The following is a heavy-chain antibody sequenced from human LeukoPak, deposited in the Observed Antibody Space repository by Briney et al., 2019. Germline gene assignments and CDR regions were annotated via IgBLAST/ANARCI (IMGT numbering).Heavy chain of an antibody. CDR2: IYYTGRT. Sequence: PSKTLSLTCTVSGDSFSRNTYSWGWIRQPPGKGLEWIGSIYYTGRTFYNPSLKSRVTISVDTSKNQFSLKLSSVTAADTAVYYCARRGSMGGSFVGAFDIWGQGTMVTVSS. CDR1: GDSFSRNTYS. CDR3: ARRGSMGGSFVGAFDI. J-gene: IGHJ3*02. D-gene: IGHD1-26*01. V-gene: IGHV4-39*01.